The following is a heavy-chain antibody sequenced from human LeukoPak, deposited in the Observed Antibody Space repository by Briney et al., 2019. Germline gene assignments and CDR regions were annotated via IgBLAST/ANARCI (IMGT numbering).Heavy chain of an antibody. CDR1: GYTFTSYG. CDR2: ISAYNGNT. CDR3: ARGGYYDSSGYYYYYYMDV. D-gene: IGHD3-22*01. Sequence: ASVKVSCKASGYTFTSYGISWVRQAPGQGLEWMGRISAYNGNTNYAQKLQGRVTMTTDTSTSTAYMELRSLRSDDTAVYYCARGGYYDSSGYYYYYYMDVWGKGTTVTVSS. V-gene: IGHV1-18*01. J-gene: IGHJ6*03.